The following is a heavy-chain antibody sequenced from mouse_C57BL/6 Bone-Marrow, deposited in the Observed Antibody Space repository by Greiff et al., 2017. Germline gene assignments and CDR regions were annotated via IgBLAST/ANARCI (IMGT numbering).Heavy chain of an antibody. CDR2: ISSGSSTI. CDR3: ARRLVFDY. J-gene: IGHJ2*01. D-gene: IGHD2-2*01. V-gene: IGHV5-17*01. CDR1: GFTFSDYG. Sequence: EVKLMESGGGLVKPGGSLKLSCAASGFTFSDYGMHCVRQAPEKGLEWVAYISSGSSTIYYADTVKGRFTISRDNAKNTLFLQMTSLRSEDTAMYYCARRLVFDYWGQGTTLTVSS.